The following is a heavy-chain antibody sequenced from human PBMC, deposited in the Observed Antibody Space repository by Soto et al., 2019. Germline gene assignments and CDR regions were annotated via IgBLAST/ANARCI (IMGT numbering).Heavy chain of an antibody. D-gene: IGHD2-2*02. CDR2: IYLCDSNT. Sequence: EESLKISCTGSGNRFTSYWIGWVRQIPWKGLEWMGIIYLCDSNTRYSPTFQGQVTISADRSISTAYLQWSSLKASDTAMYYCARQEYCFSISCYKVEYLGPGTMVHLSS. CDR1: GNRFTSYW. V-gene: IGHV5-51*01. J-gene: IGHJ4*03. CDR3: ARQEYCFSISCYKVEY.